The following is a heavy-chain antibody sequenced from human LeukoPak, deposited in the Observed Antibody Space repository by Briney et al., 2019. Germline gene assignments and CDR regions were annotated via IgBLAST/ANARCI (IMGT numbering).Heavy chain of an antibody. CDR1: GFTVTSNH. J-gene: IGHJ4*02. CDR3: ARDSSSYYFDY. D-gene: IGHD6-6*01. V-gene: IGHV3-66*01. CDR2: IYTGGTT. Sequence: PGGSLRLSCKASGFTVTSNHMNWVRQAPGKGLEWVSIIYTGGTTHYADSLKDRFTISRDDSINTLYLQINSLRVEDTAVYYCARDSSSYYFDYWGQGTLVTVSS.